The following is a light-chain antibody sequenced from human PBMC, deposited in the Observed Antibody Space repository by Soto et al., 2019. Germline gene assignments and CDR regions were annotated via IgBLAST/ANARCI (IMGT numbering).Light chain of an antibody. CDR2: TAS. Sequence: DIQMTQSPSSLSASVGDRVTISCRASQRISSFLNWYQHKPGEAPKLLIYTASTLQSGVPSRFSGSGSGADFTLTISSLQPADFATYYCQQSFHTPWTFGQGTKVEI. J-gene: IGKJ1*01. CDR3: QQSFHTPWT. CDR1: QRISSF. V-gene: IGKV1-39*01.